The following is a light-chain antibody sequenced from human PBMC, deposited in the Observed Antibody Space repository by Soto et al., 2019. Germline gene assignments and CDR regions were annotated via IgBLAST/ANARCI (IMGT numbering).Light chain of an antibody. J-gene: IGLJ2*01. CDR1: SNDVGAFNY. V-gene: IGLV2-14*01. CDR3: SSYTRDSTLI. Sequence: QSALTQPASVSGSPGQSITISCTGTSNDVGAFNYVSWYHQHPGKAPKLLIYDVTYRPSGVSNRFSGSKSSNTASLTISGLQAEDEADYYCSSYTRDSTLIFGGGTKVTVL. CDR2: DVT.